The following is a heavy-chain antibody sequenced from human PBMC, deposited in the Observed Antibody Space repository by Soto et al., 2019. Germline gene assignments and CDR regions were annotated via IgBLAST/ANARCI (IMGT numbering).Heavy chain of an antibody. CDR2: IYYSGIT. D-gene: IGHD3-22*01. V-gene: IGHV4-31*03. Sequence: PSETLSLTCTFSGDSISSGGYYWSWIRQHPGKGLEWIGYIYYSGITCYNPSFKSRVNISGDTSKNQFSLNLSSLTAADTAVYYCARGYSSGYLGNWFDPWGQGTLVTVSS. J-gene: IGHJ5*02. CDR3: ARGYSSGYLGNWFDP. CDR1: GDSISSGGYY.